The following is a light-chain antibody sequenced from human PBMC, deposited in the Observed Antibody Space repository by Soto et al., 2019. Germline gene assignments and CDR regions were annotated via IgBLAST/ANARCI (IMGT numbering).Light chain of an antibody. CDR3: AAWDDILNIVV. Sequence: QSVLTQPPSMSASPGQTITISCSGARSNIGKNTLNWFQQLPGTAPNLLISTPNHRPSGVRDRFSASTSGTSASLTISGLRSDDEADYYCAAWDDILNIVVFGGGTKLTVL. J-gene: IGLJ2*01. V-gene: IGLV1-44*01. CDR1: RSNIGKNT. CDR2: TPN.